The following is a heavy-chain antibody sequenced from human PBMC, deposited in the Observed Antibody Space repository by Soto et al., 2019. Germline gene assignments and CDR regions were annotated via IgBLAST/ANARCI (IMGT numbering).Heavy chain of an antibody. J-gene: IGHJ4*02. CDR1: GASISNYY. V-gene: IGHV4-4*07. CDR2: IYASGTT. D-gene: IGHD1-1*01. CDR3: ARESRSELGTVEY. Sequence: QVRLQESGPGLVKPSETLSLTCTVSGASISNYYWRWIRQPAGKGLECLGRIYASGTTTYNPSLRSRVTMSVDTSKNQFSVNLNSVTAADTAVYYCARESRSELGTVEYWGQGTLVTVSS.